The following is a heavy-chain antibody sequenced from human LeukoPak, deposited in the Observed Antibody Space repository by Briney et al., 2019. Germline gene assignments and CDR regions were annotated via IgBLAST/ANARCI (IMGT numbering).Heavy chain of an antibody. J-gene: IGHJ4*02. D-gene: IGHD5-24*01. CDR1: GGSISSYY. V-gene: IGHV4-59*01. CDR3: ARWQMGLDY. CDR2: IYYSGST. Sequence: PSETLSLTCTLSGGSISSYYWSWIRQPPGKGLEWIGYIYYSGSTNYNPSLKSRVTISVDTSKNQFSLKLSSVTAADTAVYYCARWQMGLDYWGQGTLVTVSS.